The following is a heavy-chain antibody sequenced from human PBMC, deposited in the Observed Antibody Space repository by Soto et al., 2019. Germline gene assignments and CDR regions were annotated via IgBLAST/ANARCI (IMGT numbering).Heavy chain of an antibody. CDR2: IIPILGIA. D-gene: IGHD4-17*01. J-gene: IGHJ4*02. CDR3: ARQRTTVSPFDY. V-gene: IGHV1-69*02. Sequence: ASVKVSCKASGGTFSSYTISWVRQAPGQGLEWMGRIIPILGIANYAQKFQGRVTITADKSTSTAYMELSSLRSEDTAVYYCARQRTTVSPFDYWGQGNLVTVSS. CDR1: GGTFSSYT.